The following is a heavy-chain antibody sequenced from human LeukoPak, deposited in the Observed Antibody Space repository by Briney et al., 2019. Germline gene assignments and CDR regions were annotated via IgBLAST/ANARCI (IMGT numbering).Heavy chain of an antibody. CDR1: GYTFTSYG. Sequence: GASVKVSCKASGYTFTSYGISWVRQAPGQGLEWMGWISAYNGNTNYAQKLQGRVTMTTDTSTSTAYMELRSLRSDDTAVYYCARRVYYYDSSGYPDWGQGTLVTVSS. J-gene: IGHJ4*02. CDR3: ARRVYYYDSSGYPD. D-gene: IGHD3-22*01. CDR2: ISAYNGNT. V-gene: IGHV1-18*01.